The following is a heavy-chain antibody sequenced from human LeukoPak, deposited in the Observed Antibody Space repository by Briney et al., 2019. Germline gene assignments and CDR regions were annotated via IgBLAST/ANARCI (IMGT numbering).Heavy chain of an antibody. V-gene: IGHV4-39*07. CDR3: AREGSGYCSSTSCYGVHQNWFDP. CDR1: GGSISSSSYY. CDR2: IYYSGST. D-gene: IGHD2-2*01. Sequence: SETLSLTCTVSGGSISSSSYYWGWIRQPPGKGLEWIGSIYYSGSTYYNPSLKSRDTISVDTSKNQFSLKLSSVTAADTAVYYCAREGSGYCSSTSCYGVHQNWFDPWGQGTLVTVSS. J-gene: IGHJ5*02.